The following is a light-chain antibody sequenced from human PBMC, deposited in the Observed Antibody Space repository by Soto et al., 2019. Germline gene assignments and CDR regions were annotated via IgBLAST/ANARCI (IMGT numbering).Light chain of an antibody. CDR1: SSDVGTYIL. CDR3: CAEAGSHNYV. J-gene: IGLJ1*01. V-gene: IGLV2-23*02. CDR2: EVN. Sequence: QSVLTQPASVSGSPGQSFTISCTGTSSDVGTYILVSWYQQHPGNAPQLMIYEVNKRPSGVSDRFSGSKSGDTASLTSSGLQDEDEADYCCCAEAGSHNYVFGNGTKLTVL.